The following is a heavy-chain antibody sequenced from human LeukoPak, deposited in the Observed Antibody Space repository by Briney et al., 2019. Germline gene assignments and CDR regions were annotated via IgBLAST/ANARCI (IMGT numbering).Heavy chain of an antibody. V-gene: IGHV3-30*18. CDR3: AKDLWKFGSGSYTPIDC. D-gene: IGHD3-10*01. CDR2: ISYDGSNK. CDR1: GFTFSSYG. J-gene: IGHJ4*02. Sequence: GRSLRLSCAASGFTFSSYGMHWVRQAPGKGLEWVAVISYDGSNKYYADSVKGRFTISRDNTKNTLYLQMNSLRAEDTAVYYCAKDLWKFGSGSYTPIDCWGQGALVTVSS.